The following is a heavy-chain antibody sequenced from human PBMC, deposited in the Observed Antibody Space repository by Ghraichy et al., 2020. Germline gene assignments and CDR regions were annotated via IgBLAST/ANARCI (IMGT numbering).Heavy chain of an antibody. V-gene: IGHV1-69*10. CDR1: GGTFSSYA. Sequence: SVKVSCKASGGTFSSYAISWVRQAPGQGLEWMGGIIPIFGIANYAQKFQGRVTITADKSTSTAYMELSSLRSEDTAVYYCASRDIVVVPAATGAYDAFDIWGQGTMVTVSS. CDR2: IIPIFGIA. J-gene: IGHJ3*02. CDR3: ASRDIVVVPAATGAYDAFDI. D-gene: IGHD2-2*01.